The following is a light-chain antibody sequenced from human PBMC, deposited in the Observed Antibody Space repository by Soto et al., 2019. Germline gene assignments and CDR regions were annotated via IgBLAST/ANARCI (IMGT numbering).Light chain of an antibody. Sequence: QSALTQPASVSGSPGQSITISCSGTSSDIGSYNHVAWYQQFPGKSPKLMIYAVSDRPSGVSDRFSGSKSGITASLTISGLQTEDEADYYCSSYTTSSTRVFGTGTKLTVL. CDR3: SSYTTSSTRV. V-gene: IGLV2-14*03. CDR2: AVS. J-gene: IGLJ1*01. CDR1: SSDIGSYNH.